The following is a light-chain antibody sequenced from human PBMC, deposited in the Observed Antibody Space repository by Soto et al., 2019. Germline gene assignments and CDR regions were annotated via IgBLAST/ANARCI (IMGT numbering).Light chain of an antibody. CDR3: SSYTSSSTVV. Sequence: QSALTQPASVSGSPGQSITISCTGTSSDVGGYNYVSWYQQHPGKAPKLMIYEVSNRPSGVSNRFSGSNSGNTASLTISGLQAEDEDDYCCSSYTSSSTVVFGGGTKLTVL. J-gene: IGLJ2*01. CDR1: SSDVGGYNY. CDR2: EVS. V-gene: IGLV2-14*01.